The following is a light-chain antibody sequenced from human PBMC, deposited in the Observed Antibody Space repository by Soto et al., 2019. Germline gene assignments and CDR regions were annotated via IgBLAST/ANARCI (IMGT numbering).Light chain of an antibody. J-gene: IGLJ3*02. CDR2: EVS. CDR3: SSYTSSGTHWV. Sequence: QSALTQPASVSGSPGQSITISCTGSSSDIGTYNYLSWYQQHPGKAPKLMIYEVSDQPSGISNRFSGSKSGNTASLTISGLQAEDEADYYCSSYTSSGTHWVFGGGTKLTVL. CDR1: SSDIGTYNY. V-gene: IGLV2-14*01.